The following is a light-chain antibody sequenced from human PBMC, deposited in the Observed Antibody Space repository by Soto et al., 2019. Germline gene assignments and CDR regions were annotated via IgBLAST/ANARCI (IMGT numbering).Light chain of an antibody. Sequence: DIPMTQSPSTLSGSVGDRVTITCRASQTISSWLAWYQQKPGKAPKLLIYKASTLKSGVPSRFSGSGAGTDFTLTISSLQPDDVAYYYCQHYNSSSEAFGQGTKVELK. CDR2: KAS. J-gene: IGKJ1*01. CDR3: QHYNSSSEA. V-gene: IGKV1-5*03. CDR1: QTISSW.